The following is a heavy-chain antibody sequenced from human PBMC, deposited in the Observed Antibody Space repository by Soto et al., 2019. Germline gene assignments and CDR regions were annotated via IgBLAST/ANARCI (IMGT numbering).Heavy chain of an antibody. CDR3: AKVSPMGYFFDF. V-gene: IGHV3-30-3*01. J-gene: IGHJ4*02. CDR1: GFAFNTYS. CDR2: ISYDGSNK. Sequence: GGSLRLSCAASGFAFNTYSMHWVRQAPGRGLEWVAVISYDGSNKFYADSVKGRFTISRDNSKNTLYLEMNSLRGEDTAVYYCAKVSPMGYFFDFWGQGTLVTSPQ.